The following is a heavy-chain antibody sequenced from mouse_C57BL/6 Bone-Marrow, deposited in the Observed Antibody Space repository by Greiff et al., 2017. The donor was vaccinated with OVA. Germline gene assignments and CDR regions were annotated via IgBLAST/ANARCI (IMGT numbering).Heavy chain of an antibody. CDR2: ISYDGSN. CDR1: GYSITSGYY. D-gene: IGHD2-3*01. Sequence: EVHLVESGPGLVKPSQSLSLTCSVTGYSITSGYYWNWIRQFPGNKLEWMGYISYDGSNNYNPSLKNRISITRDTSKNQFFLKLNSVTTEDTATYYCAREGWLLNAMDYWGQGTSVTVSS. CDR3: AREGWLLNAMDY. V-gene: IGHV3-6*01. J-gene: IGHJ4*01.